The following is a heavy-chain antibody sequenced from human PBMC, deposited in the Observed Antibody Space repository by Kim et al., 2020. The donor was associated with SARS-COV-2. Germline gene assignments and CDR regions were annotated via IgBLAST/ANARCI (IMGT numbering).Heavy chain of an antibody. Sequence: KYYADSVKGRFTISRDNSKNTLYLQMNSLRAEDTAVYYCASSQMWLSFDYWGQGTLVTVSS. CDR2: K. V-gene: IGHV3-53*01. D-gene: IGHD3-22*01. CDR3: ASSQMWLSFDY. J-gene: IGHJ4*02.